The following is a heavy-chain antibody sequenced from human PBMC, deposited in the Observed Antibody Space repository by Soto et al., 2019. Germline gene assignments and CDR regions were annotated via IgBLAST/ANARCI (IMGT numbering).Heavy chain of an antibody. Sequence: QVQLHESGPGLVKPSETLSLTCSVSGGSISGLYWTWVRQPPGRGLEWIGGIYYSGTTTYNPSLMSPVTISVDTSKNQFSLKLSSVTAADTAIYYCARLRKHDFRDVWGKGTTVTVSS. CDR2: IYYSGTT. CDR3: ARLRKHDFRDV. V-gene: IGHV4-59*08. CDR1: GGSISGLY. J-gene: IGHJ6*03.